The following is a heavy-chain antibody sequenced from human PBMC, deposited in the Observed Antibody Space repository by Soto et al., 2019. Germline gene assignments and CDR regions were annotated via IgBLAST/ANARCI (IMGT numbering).Heavy chain of an antibody. CDR2: IKQDGSEK. J-gene: IGHJ4*02. CDR1: GFTFSSYW. Sequence: GGSLRLSCAASGFTFSSYWMSWVRQAPGKGLEWVANIKQDGSEKYYVDSVKGRFTISRDNSKNTLYLQMNSLRAEDTAVYYCAKRSSSSTFDYWGQGTLVTVSS. CDR3: AKRSSSSTFDY. V-gene: IGHV3-7*03. D-gene: IGHD6-6*01.